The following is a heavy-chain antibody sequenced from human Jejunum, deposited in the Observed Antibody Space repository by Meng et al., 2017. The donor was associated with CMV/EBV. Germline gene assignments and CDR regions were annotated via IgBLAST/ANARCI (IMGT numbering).Heavy chain of an antibody. J-gene: IGHJ4*02. CDR1: GVSIRSYY. Sequence: HVQRQEPGPGLWKPSETLSLLCTVSGVSIRSYYWSWIRLPAGKGLEWIGRIYTSGSTNYNPSLKSRVTMSLDTPKNQFSLKLTSVTAADTALYFCARDGGLDCGGDCYFDHWGQGILVTVSS. V-gene: IGHV4-4*07. D-gene: IGHD2-21*02. CDR2: IYTSGST. CDR3: ARDGGLDCGGDCYFDH.